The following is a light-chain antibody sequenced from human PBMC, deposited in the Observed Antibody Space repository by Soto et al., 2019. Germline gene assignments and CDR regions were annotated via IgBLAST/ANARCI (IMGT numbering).Light chain of an antibody. V-gene: IGKV1-5*01. CDR2: DAS. Sequence: DIQMTQSPSTLSASVGDRLTITCRASQSISSWVAWYQQKPGKPPKLLIYDASSLESGVPSRFSGSGSGTDFTLTISSLQPEDVATYYCQKYNSAPLTFGGGTKVDIK. J-gene: IGKJ4*01. CDR3: QKYNSAPLT. CDR1: QSISSW.